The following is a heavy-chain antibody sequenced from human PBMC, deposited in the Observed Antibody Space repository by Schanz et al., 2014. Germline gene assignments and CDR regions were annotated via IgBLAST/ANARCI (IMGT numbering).Heavy chain of an antibody. D-gene: IGHD2-15*01. V-gene: IGHV1-18*01. CDR2: ISAYTNNT. J-gene: IGHJ5*02. Sequence: QGQLVQSGPEVKEPGASVKVSCEASRYTFNTYGLNWVRQAPGQGLEWMGWISAYTNNTNYAQKVQGRVTMTTDTSPGTAYMELRSLRSDDPAVSYCARDRRRYCSAASCLHDNWFAPWGQGTLVIVSS. CDR3: ARDRRRYCSAASCLHDNWFAP. CDR1: RYTFNTYG.